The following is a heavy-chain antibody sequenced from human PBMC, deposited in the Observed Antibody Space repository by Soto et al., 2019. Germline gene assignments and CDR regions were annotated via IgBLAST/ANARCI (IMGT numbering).Heavy chain of an antibody. V-gene: IGHV3-15*01. J-gene: IGHJ6*03. CDR1: GFTFSNAW. Sequence: GGSLRLSCAASGFTFSNAWMSWVRQAPGKGLEWVGRIKSKTDGGTTDYAAPVKGRFTISRDDSKNTLYLQRNSLKTEDTAVYYCTARITIFGVVIIVLRRFVLYYYYYMDVWGKGTTVTVSS. CDR3: TARITIFGVVIIVLRRFVLYYYYYMDV. D-gene: IGHD3-3*01. CDR2: IKSKTDGGTT.